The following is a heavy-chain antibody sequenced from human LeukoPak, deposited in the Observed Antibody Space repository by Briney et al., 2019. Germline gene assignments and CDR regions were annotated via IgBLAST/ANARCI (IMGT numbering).Heavy chain of an antibody. J-gene: IGHJ4*02. CDR3: AREMRSPRGGFDY. V-gene: IGHV4-39*07. CDR2: MYYCGST. Sequence: SETLSLTCTVSSGSISSTSYYWGWIRQPPGMGLEWIGSMYYCGSTYYNPSLKSRVTISVDTSKSQFSLKLSSVTAADTAVYYCAREMRSPRGGFDYWDQGTLVTVSS. D-gene: IGHD3-10*01. CDR1: SGSISSTSYY.